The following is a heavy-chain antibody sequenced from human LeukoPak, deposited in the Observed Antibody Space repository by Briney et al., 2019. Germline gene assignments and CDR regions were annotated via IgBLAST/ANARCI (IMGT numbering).Heavy chain of an antibody. D-gene: IGHD2-2*01. J-gene: IGHJ4*02. CDR2: LDESGSAT. Sequence: PGGSLRLSCAASGFTIRSYSMSWVRQAPGQGLEWVSILDESGSATFYAYSVKGRSTISRENSKNTLYLQMDSLRAEDTAISSCAKKGSLVSPGNYFDYWGQGTLVTVSS. V-gene: IGHV3-23*03. CDR3: AKKGSLVSPGNYFDY. CDR1: GFTIRSYS.